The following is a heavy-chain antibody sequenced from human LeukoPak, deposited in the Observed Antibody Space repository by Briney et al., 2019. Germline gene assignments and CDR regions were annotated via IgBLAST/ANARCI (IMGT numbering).Heavy chain of an antibody. Sequence: SETLSLTCTVSGGSISSGGYYWSWIRQHPGKGLEWIGYIYYSGSTYYNPSLKSRVTISVDTSKNQFSLKLSSVTAADTAVYYCAINPNWGNWYFDLWGRGTLVTVSS. J-gene: IGHJ2*01. D-gene: IGHD7-27*01. CDR3: AINPNWGNWYFDL. V-gene: IGHV4-31*03. CDR1: GGSISSGGYY. CDR2: IYYSGST.